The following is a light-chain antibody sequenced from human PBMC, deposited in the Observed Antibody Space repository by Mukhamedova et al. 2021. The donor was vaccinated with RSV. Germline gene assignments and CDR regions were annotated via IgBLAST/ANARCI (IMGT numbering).Light chain of an antibody. CDR2: QDN. J-gene: IGLJ3*02. CDR3: QAWGTSSWV. V-gene: IGLV3-1*01. Sequence: SPVVVIYQDNKWPSGIPERFSGSNSGNTATLTISGTQPMDEADYYCQAWGTSSWVFGGGTKLTVL.